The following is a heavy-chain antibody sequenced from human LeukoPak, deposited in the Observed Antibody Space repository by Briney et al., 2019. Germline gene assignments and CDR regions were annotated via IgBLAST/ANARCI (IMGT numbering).Heavy chain of an antibody. CDR1: GYSISSGYD. CDR2: MYYSGST. CDR3: ARHLSGSYSYLYYYMDV. J-gene: IGHJ6*03. Sequence: SETLSLTCTVSGYSISSGYDWGWIRQPPGKGLEWLGSMYYSGSTHYNPSLKSRVSISVDTSKNHFSLKLSSVTAADTAVYYCARHLSGSYSYLYYYMDVWGKGTTVTVSS. D-gene: IGHD1-26*01. V-gene: IGHV4-38-2*02.